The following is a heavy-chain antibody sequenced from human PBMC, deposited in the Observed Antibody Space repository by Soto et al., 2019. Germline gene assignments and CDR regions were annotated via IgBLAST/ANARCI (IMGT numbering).Heavy chain of an antibody. CDR1: GYSFTSYW. D-gene: IGHD2-21*02. Sequence: GESLKISGKVSGYSFTSYWIGWVRQMPGKGLEWMGIIYPGDSDTRYSPSFQGQVTISADKSISTAYLQWSSLKASDTAMYYCARKTAYCGGDCYKYYFDYWGQGTLVTVSS. J-gene: IGHJ4*02. V-gene: IGHV5-51*01. CDR2: IYPGDSDT. CDR3: ARKTAYCGGDCYKYYFDY.